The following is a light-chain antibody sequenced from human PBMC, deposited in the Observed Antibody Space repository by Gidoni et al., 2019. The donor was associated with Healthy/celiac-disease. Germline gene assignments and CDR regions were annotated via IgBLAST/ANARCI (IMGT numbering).Light chain of an antibody. Sequence: EIVLPQPPGTLSLSPGERATLSCRASQSVSSSYLASYQHKPGQAPRLLIYGASSRATGIPDRCSGRGSGKDFTLTISRLEHEDFAVYYWQQYGSSPWTFGQGTKVEIK. V-gene: IGKV3-20*01. CDR3: QQYGSSPWT. J-gene: IGKJ1*01. CDR2: GAS. CDR1: QSVSSSY.